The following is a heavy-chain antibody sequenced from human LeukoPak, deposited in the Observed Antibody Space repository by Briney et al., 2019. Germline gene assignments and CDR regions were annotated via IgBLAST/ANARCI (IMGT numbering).Heavy chain of an antibody. V-gene: IGHV3-66*02. CDR3: ARSYCSSTSCFAFDI. Sequence: PGGSLRLSXAASGFTVSSNYMSWVRQAPGKGLEWVSVIYSGGSTYYADSVKGRFTISRDNSKNTLYLQMNSLRAEDTAVYYCARSYCSSTSCFAFDIWGQGTMVTVSS. J-gene: IGHJ3*02. CDR1: GFTVSSNY. CDR2: IYSGGST. D-gene: IGHD2-2*01.